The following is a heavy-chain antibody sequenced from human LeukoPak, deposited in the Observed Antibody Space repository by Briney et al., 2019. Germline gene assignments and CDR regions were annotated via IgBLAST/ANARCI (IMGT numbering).Heavy chain of an antibody. J-gene: IGHJ6*02. D-gene: IGHD3-10*02. CDR3: ARQMFLGGMDV. V-gene: IGHV4-59*08. CDR2: IYDSGST. CDR1: GASISTYY. Sequence: PSETLSLTCTVSGASISTYYWSWIRQPPGQGLEWIGYIYDSGSTSYNPPLKSRATISVDTSKSHFSLKLSSVTAADTAVYYCARQMFLGGMDVWGQGTTVAVSS.